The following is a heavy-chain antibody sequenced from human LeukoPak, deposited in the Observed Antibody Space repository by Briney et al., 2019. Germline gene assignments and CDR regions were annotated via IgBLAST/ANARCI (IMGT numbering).Heavy chain of an antibody. CDR3: AKVDCCSTSCHWGYCYGVDV. J-gene: IGHJ6*02. V-gene: IGHV3-23*01. CDR2: ISGSGGNT. D-gene: IGHD2-2*01. Sequence: GGSLRLSCAASGFTFSTYAMSWVRQAPGKGLEWVSVISGSGGNTHYADSVRGRFTISRDNSKDTLYLQMNSLRAEDTAIYYCAKVDCCSTSCHWGYCYGVDVWGQGTTVSVSS. CDR1: GFTFSTYA.